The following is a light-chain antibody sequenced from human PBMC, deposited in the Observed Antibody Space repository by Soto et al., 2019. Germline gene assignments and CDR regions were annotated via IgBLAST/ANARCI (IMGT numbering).Light chain of an antibody. Sequence: DIEMTQSPSSQVASVGDRVTISCRASQNINKYLNWYQQRPGKAPKLLIYAASTLQTGLPSRFSGRGFGTDFILSVSCLQPEYFAVYFCHQRFRTPQMHTFRQGPNLQMK. J-gene: IGKJ2*01. CDR2: AAS. CDR1: QNINKY. CDR3: HQRFRTPQMHT. V-gene: IGKV1-39*01.